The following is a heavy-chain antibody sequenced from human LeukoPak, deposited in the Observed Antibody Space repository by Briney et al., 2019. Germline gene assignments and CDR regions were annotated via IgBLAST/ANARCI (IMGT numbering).Heavy chain of an antibody. CDR3: ARGPEIYCSSTSCYGMFDP. D-gene: IGHD2-2*01. CDR2: IWYDGSNK. V-gene: IGHV3-33*01. CDR1: GFTFSSYG. Sequence: GGSLRLSCAGSGFTFSSYGMHWVRQAPGKGLEWVAVIWYDGSNKYYADSVKGRFTISRDNSKNTLYLQMNSLRAEDTAVYYCARGPEIYCSSTSCYGMFDPWGQGTLVTVSS. J-gene: IGHJ5*02.